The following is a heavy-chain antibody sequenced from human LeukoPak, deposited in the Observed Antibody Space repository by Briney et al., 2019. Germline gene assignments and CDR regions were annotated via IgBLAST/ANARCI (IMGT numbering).Heavy chain of an antibody. CDR1: GGTFSSYA. CDR2: IIPILGIA. CDR3: ARAGRAPGGYCSGGSCYPYYYYGMDV. V-gene: IGHV1-69*04. D-gene: IGHD2-15*01. J-gene: IGHJ6*02. Sequence: GASVKVSCKASGGTFSSYAISWVRQAPGQGLEWMGRIIPILGIANYTQKFQGRVTITADKSTSTAYMELSSLRSEDTAVYYCARAGRAPGGYCSGGSCYPYYYYGMDVWGQGTTVTVSS.